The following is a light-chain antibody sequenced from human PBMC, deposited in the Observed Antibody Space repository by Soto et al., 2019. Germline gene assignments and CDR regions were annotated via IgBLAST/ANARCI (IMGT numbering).Light chain of an antibody. CDR3: SSYTSSSTKV. CDR1: SSDIGGYNY. CDR2: DVT. J-gene: IGLJ1*01. Sequence: QSALTQPASVSGSPGQSITISCTGTSSDIGGYNYVSWYQQHPGKAPKLMIYDVTNRPSWISNRFSGSKSGNTASLTISGLQTEDEADYYCSSYTSSSTKVFGPGTKLTVL. V-gene: IGLV2-14*01.